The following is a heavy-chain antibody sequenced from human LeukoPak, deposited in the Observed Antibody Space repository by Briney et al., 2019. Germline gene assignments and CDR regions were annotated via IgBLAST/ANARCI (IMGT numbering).Heavy chain of an antibody. CDR1: GFTFSSYS. CDR3: ARDLSVRSRYYFDY. V-gene: IGHV3-48*01. J-gene: IGHJ4*02. D-gene: IGHD5/OR15-5a*01. CDR2: ISSSSSTI. Sequence: GGSLRLSCAASGFTFSSYSMNWVRQAPGKGLEWVSYISSSSSTIYYADSVKGRFTISRDNAKNSLYLQMNSLRAEDTAVYYCARDLSVRSRYYFDYWGQGTLVTVSS.